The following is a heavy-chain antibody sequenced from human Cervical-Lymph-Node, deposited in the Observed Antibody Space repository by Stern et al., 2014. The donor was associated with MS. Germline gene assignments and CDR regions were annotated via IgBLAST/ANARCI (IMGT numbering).Heavy chain of an antibody. D-gene: IGHD5-18*01. CDR3: ASDTAXVTXRTVYYGMDI. J-gene: IGHJ6*02. CDR1: GYTFSSYY. V-gene: IGHV1-46*03. Sequence: QVQLVQSGAEVKRPGAAVTISCEASGYTFSSYYLHWVRQAPGQGLEWMGIINPSDNSTIFAQRFQGRGTMTSDTSTSTVYIELSSLRSEDTAVYYCASDTAXVTXRTVYYGMDIWGQGTTVTVSS. CDR2: INPSDNST.